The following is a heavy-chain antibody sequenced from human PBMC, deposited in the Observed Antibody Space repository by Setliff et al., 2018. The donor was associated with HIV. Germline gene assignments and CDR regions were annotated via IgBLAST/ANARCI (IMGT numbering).Heavy chain of an antibody. CDR2: IYHSGNT. V-gene: IGHV4-38-2*01. CDR3: ARHVRGGDMRRSFDF. Sequence: PSETLSLTCAVSGYSISSGYYWGWIRQSPGKGLEWIGSIYHSGNTYYNPSLKSRVTMSVDTSKNHFSLRLNSVTATDTAVYYCARHVRGGDMRRSFDFWGQGTLGTVPQ. J-gene: IGHJ4*02. D-gene: IGHD2-21*01. CDR1: GYSISSGYY.